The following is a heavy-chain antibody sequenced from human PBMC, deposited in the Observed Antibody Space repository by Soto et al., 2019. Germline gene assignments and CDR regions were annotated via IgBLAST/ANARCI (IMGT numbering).Heavy chain of an antibody. Sequence: QVQLVQSGAEVKKPGSSVRLSCTASGGTFSSYTLSWVRQAPGQGLEWMGRIIPILTITDYAQKFRARLTITADKSSSTAYMELSGLRSEDTAVYYCARRRYCGADCYKYYYFGMDVWGQGTTVTVSS. J-gene: IGHJ6*02. CDR1: GGTFSSYT. CDR3: ARRRYCGADCYKYYYFGMDV. V-gene: IGHV1-69*02. CDR2: IIPILTIT. D-gene: IGHD2-21*02.